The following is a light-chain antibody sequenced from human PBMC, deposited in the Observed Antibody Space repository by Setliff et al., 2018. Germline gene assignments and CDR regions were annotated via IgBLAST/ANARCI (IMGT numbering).Light chain of an antibody. CDR2: DVT. J-gene: IGLJ1*01. V-gene: IGLV2-14*03. Sequence: SALAQPASVSGSPGQSITFSCTGSSSDVGGYDYVSWYQQHPGKAPKLLIYDVTKRPSGVSNRFSGSKSGNTASLTISGLQAEDEAEYFCSSYTVGSTLSVFGTGTKVTVL. CDR1: SSDVGGYDY. CDR3: SSYTVGSTLSV.